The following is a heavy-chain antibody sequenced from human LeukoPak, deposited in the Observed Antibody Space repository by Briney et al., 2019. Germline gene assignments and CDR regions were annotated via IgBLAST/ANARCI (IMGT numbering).Heavy chain of an antibody. J-gene: IGHJ4*02. CDR2: ISSSSSYT. Sequence: GGSLRLSCAASGFSFSDYYMSWMRQAPGKGLEWVSYISSSSSYTNYADSVKGRFTISRDNAKNSLYLQMNSLRAEDTAVYYCAREYGSGSCFDFWGQGTLVTVSS. CDR1: GFSFSDYY. CDR3: AREYGSGSCFDF. V-gene: IGHV3-11*05. D-gene: IGHD3-10*01.